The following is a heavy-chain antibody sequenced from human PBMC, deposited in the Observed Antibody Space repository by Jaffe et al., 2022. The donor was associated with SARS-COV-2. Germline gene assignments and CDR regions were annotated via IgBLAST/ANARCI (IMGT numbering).Heavy chain of an antibody. V-gene: IGHV3-23*01. CDR3: AKWKEQWLFDGGDAFDI. J-gene: IGHJ3*02. CDR1: GFTFSSYA. D-gene: IGHD6-19*01. Sequence: EVQLLESGGGLVQPGGSLRLSCAASGFTFSSYAMSWVRQAPGKGLEWVSAISGSGGSTYYADSVKGRFTISRDNSKNTLYLQMNSLRAEDTAVYYCAKWKEQWLFDGGDAFDIWGQGTMVTVSS. CDR2: ISGSGGST.